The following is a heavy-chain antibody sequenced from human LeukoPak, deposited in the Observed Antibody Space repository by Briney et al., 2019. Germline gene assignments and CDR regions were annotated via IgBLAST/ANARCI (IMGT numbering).Heavy chain of an antibody. J-gene: IGHJ3*02. CDR3: ARAAHYDDSSGYPSPVHGFDI. CDR2: INPNSGGT. Sequence: ASVKVSCKASGYTFTGYYMHWVRQAPGQGLEWMGRINPNSGGTNYAQKFQGRVTMTRDTSISTAYMELSRLRSDDTAVYYCARAAHYDDSSGYPSPVHGFDIWGQGTMVTVSS. V-gene: IGHV1-2*06. CDR1: GYTFTGYY. D-gene: IGHD3-22*01.